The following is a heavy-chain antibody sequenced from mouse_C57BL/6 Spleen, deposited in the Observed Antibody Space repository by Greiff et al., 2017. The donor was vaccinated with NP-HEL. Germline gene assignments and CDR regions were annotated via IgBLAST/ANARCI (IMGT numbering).Heavy chain of an antibody. CDR1: GYTFTDYY. V-gene: IGHV1-19*01. Sequence: EVQLQQSGPVLVKPGASVKMSCKASGYTFTDYYMNWVKQSHGKSLEWIGVINPYNGGTSYNQKFKGKATLTVDKSSSTAYMELNSLTSEDSAVYYCARELGHWYFDVWGTGTTVTVSS. D-gene: IGHD4-1*01. CDR3: ARELGHWYFDV. J-gene: IGHJ1*03. CDR2: INPYNGGT.